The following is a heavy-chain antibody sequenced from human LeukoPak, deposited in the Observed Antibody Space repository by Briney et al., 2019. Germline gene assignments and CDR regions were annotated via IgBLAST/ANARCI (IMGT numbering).Heavy chain of an antibody. CDR3: ARCSSGWYRYFDL. CDR2: IYYSGST. Sequence: PSETLSLTCTVSGGSISSYYWSWIRQPPGKGLEWIGYIYYSGSTNYNPSLKSRVTISVDTSKNQFSLKLSSVTAADTAVYYCARCSSGWYRYFDLWGRGILVTVSS. D-gene: IGHD6-19*01. CDR1: GGSISSYY. V-gene: IGHV4-59*01. J-gene: IGHJ2*01.